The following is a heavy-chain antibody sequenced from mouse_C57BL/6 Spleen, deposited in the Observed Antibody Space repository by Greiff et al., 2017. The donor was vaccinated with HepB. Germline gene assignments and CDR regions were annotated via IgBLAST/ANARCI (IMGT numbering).Heavy chain of an antibody. J-gene: IGHJ4*01. CDR3: ARYGNYVGYAMDY. CDR1: GYTFTSYW. D-gene: IGHD2-1*01. Sequence: VQLQQPGAELVKPGASVKLSCKASGYTFTSYWMQWVKQRPGQGLEWIGEIDPSDSYTNYNQKFKGKATLTVDTSSSTAYMQLSSLTSEDSAVYYCARYGNYVGYAMDYWGQGTSVTVSS. CDR2: IDPSDSYT. V-gene: IGHV1-50*01.